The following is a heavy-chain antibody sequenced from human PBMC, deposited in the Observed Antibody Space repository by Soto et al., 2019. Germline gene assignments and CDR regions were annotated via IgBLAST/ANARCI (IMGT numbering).Heavy chain of an antibody. Sequence: QVQLVQSGAEVKQPGASVKVSCKASGYTFTNYGFTWVRQAPGQGLEWLGWISTYNGNTKYAQKVQGRLTMTTDTSTSTANMDLTSLRSDDTALYYCARTTVTASYYYMDVWGKGSTVTVSS. J-gene: IGHJ6*03. V-gene: IGHV1-18*01. CDR1: GYTFTNYG. CDR2: ISTYNGNT. D-gene: IGHD4-17*01. CDR3: ARTTVTASYYYMDV.